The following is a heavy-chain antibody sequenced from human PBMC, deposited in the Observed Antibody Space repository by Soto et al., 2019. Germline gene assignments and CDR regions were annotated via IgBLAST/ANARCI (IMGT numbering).Heavy chain of an antibody. CDR1: GYTFTSYG. J-gene: IGHJ6*02. Sequence: QVQLVQSGAEVKKPGASVKVSCKASGYTFTSYGISWVRQAPGQGLEWMGWISAYNGNTNYAQKLQGRVTMTTDTSTSTDYMELRSLRSDDTAVYYCARNTVGVPAAAAAYGMDVWGQGTTVTVSS. V-gene: IGHV1-18*01. D-gene: IGHD2-2*01. CDR3: ARNTVGVPAAAAAYGMDV. CDR2: ISAYNGNT.